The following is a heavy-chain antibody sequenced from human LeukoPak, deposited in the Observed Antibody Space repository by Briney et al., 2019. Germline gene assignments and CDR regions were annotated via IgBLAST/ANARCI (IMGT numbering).Heavy chain of an antibody. CDR1: GGSISGYF. J-gene: IGHJ4*02. CDR2: MYISGST. V-gene: IGHV4-4*09. Sequence: PSETLSLTCSVSGGSISGYFWSWIRQPPGKELEWIGHMYISGSTNYNPSLKSRVTMSLDTSKSQFSLRLTSVTAADTAVYYCARMTAGGPHWGYLDYWGQGTLVAVSS. D-gene: IGHD7-27*01. CDR3: ARMTAGGPHWGYLDY.